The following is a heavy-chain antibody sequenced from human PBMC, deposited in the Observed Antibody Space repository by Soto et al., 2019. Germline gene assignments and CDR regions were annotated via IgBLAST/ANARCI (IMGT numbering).Heavy chain of an antibody. V-gene: IGHV1-3*01. D-gene: IGHD2-15*01. Sequence: EASVKVSCKASGYTFTTYAIHWVRQAPGQRLEWMGWINAGNGNTRYSQKFQGRVTITRDTSASTAYMELSSLRSEDTTVYYCARGRYCSGGTCYGMDVWGQGTTVTVSS. CDR1: GYTFTTYA. CDR3: ARGRYCSGGTCYGMDV. CDR2: INAGNGNT. J-gene: IGHJ6*02.